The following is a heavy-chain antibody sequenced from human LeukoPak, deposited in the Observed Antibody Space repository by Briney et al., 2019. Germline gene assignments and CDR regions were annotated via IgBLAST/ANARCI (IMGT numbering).Heavy chain of an antibody. J-gene: IGHJ6*03. CDR2: ISGSGGST. D-gene: IGHD1-26*01. CDR1: GLTFSSYA. V-gene: IGHV3-23*01. Sequence: GGSLRLSWAASGLTFSSYAMSWVRQAPGKGLEWVSAISGSGGSTYYADSVKGRFTISRDNSKNTLYLQMNSLRAEDTAVYYCAKRGGSYLDYYYYYYMDVWGKGTTVTISS. CDR3: AKRGGSYLDYYYYYYMDV.